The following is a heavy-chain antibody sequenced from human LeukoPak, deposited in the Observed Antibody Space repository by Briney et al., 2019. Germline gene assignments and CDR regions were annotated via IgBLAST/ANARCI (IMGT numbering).Heavy chain of an antibody. D-gene: IGHD1-26*01. V-gene: IGHV3-23*01. J-gene: IGHJ3*02. CDR2: ISGSGGST. CDR3: ANLGTRSGRYYHDAFDI. Sequence: GGSLRLSCAASGFTFSSYAMSWVRQAPGKGLEWVSAISGSGGSTYYADSVKGRFTISRDNSKNTLYLQMNSLRAEDTAVYYCANLGTRSGRYYHDAFDIWGQGTMVTVSS. CDR1: GFTFSSYA.